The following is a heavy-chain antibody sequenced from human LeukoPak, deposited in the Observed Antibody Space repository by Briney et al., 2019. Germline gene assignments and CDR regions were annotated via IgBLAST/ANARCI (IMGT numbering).Heavy chain of an antibody. D-gene: IGHD5-24*01. CDR2: IYHSGST. CDR3: ARETPMAYFDY. V-gene: IGHV4-30-2*01. J-gene: IGHJ4*02. CDR1: GGSISSGGYS. Sequence: SETLSLTCAVSGGSISSGGYSWSRIRQPPGKGLEWIGYIYHSGSTYYNPSLKSRVTISVDRSKNQFSLKLSSVTAADTAVYYCARETPMAYFDYWGQGTLVTVSS.